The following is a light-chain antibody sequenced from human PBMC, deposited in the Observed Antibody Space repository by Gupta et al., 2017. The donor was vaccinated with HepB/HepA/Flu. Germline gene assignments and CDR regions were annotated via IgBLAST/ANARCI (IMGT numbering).Light chain of an antibody. CDR3: GTWDSSLSAVV. J-gene: IGLJ2*01. Sequence: QSVLTKPPSVSAAPGQKVTIYCSGSSSNIGNNYVSWYQQLPGTAPKLLIYDNNKRPSGIPDRFSGSKSGTSATLGITGLQTGDEADYYCGTWDSSLSAVVFGGGTKLTVL. CDR1: SSNIGNNY. CDR2: DNN. V-gene: IGLV1-51*01.